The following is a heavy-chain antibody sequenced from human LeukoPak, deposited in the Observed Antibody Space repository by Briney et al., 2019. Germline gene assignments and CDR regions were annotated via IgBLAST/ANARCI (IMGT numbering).Heavy chain of an antibody. CDR1: GGSFSGYY. J-gene: IGHJ4*02. D-gene: IGHD3-9*01. CDR2: INHSGST. V-gene: IGHV4-34*01. Sequence: SETLSLTCAVYGGSFSGYYWSWIRQPPGKGLEWIGEINHSGSTNYNPSLKSRVTISVDTSKNQCSLKLSSVTAADTAMYYCARGGVLRYFDWLLPTYYFDYWGQGTLVTVSS. CDR3: ARGGVLRYFDWLLPTYYFDY.